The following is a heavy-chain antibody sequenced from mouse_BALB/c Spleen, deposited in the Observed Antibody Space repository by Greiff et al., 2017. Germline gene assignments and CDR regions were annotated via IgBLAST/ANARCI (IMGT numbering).Heavy chain of an antibody. CDR2: ISSGGST. CDR3: ARDYYGSSHYFDY. V-gene: IGHV5-6-5*01. CDR1: GFTFSSYA. J-gene: IGHJ2*01. Sequence: EVMLVESGGGLVKPGGSLKLSCAASGFTFSSYAMSWVRQTPEKRLEWVASISSGGSTYYPDSVKGRVTISRDNARNILYLQMSSLRSEDTAMYYCARDYYGSSHYFDYWGQGTTLTVSS. D-gene: IGHD1-1*01.